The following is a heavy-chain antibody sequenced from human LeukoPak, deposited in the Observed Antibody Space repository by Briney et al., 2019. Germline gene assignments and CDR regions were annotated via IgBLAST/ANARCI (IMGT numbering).Heavy chain of an antibody. Sequence: PSETLSLTCTVSGGSISSYYWSWIRQSPGKGLEWIGRIYTSGSTNYNPSLKSRVTISVDTSKNQFSLKLSSVTAADTAVYYCARGVVLNWFDPWGQGTLVTVSS. CDR2: IYTSGST. D-gene: IGHD2-15*01. CDR3: ARGVVLNWFDP. J-gene: IGHJ5*02. V-gene: IGHV4-4*07. CDR1: GGSISSYY.